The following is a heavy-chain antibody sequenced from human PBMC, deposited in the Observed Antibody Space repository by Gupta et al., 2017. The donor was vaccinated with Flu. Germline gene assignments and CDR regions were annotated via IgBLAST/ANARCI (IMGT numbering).Heavy chain of an antibody. CDR2: INHSGST. D-gene: IGHD3-22*01. CDR3: ARAGRDGTMIVVVTFDY. Sequence: QVQLQQWGAGLLKPSETLSLTCAVYGGSFSGYYWSWIRQPPGKGLEWIGEINHSGSTNYNPSLKSRVTISVDTSKNQVSLKLSSVTAADTAVYYCARAGRDGTMIVVVTFDYWGQGTLVTVSS. J-gene: IGHJ4*02. V-gene: IGHV4-34*01. CDR1: GGSFSGYY.